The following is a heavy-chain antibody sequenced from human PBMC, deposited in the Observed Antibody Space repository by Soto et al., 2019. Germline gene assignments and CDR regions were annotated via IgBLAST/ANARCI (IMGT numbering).Heavy chain of an antibody. CDR2: INPNSGGT. Sequence: ASVKVSCKASGYTFTGYYMHWVRQAPGQGLEWMGWINPNSGGTNYAQKFQGWVTMTRDTSISTAYMELSRLRSDDTAVYYCARVIKYGDYSRWFDPWGPGTLVPVSS. CDR1: GYTFTGYY. CDR3: ARVIKYGDYSRWFDP. D-gene: IGHD4-17*01. J-gene: IGHJ5*02. V-gene: IGHV1-2*04.